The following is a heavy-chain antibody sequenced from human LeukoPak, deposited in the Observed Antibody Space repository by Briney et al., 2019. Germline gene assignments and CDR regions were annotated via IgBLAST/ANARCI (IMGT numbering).Heavy chain of an antibody. D-gene: IGHD5-12*01. J-gene: IGHJ5*02. CDR2: ISTSTTTI. V-gene: IGHV3-48*01. Sequence: GGSLRLSCEASGFTFSSYSMNWVRQAPGKGLEWISYISTSTTTIYYANSVKGRFTISRDNAKKSLYLQMNSLRVEDTGVYYCAKPPGLRRLDPWGQGTLVTVSS. CDR1: GFTFSSYS. CDR3: AKPPGLRRLDP.